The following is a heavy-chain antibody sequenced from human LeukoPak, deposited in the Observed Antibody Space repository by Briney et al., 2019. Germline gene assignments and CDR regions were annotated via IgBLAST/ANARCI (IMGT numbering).Heavy chain of an antibody. J-gene: IGHJ4*02. CDR2: IYSGGST. V-gene: IGHV3-66*01. Sequence: GGSLRLSCAASEFSVGSNYMTWVRQAPGKGLEWVSLIYSGGSTYYADSLTGRFTISRDNAKNSLYLQMNSLRAEDTAMYYCARRATTERGHSYDLDFWGQGTLVTVSS. D-gene: IGHD5-18*01. CDR3: ARRATTERGHSYDLDF. CDR1: EFSVGSNY.